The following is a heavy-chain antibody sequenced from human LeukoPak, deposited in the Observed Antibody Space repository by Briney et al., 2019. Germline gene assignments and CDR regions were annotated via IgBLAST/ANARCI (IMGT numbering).Heavy chain of an antibody. V-gene: IGHV1-18*01. Sequence: GASVKVSCKASGYTFTSYGISWARQAPGQGLEWMGWISAYNGNTNYAQKLQGRVTMTTDTSTSTAYMELRSLRSDDTAVYYCARAGPARIAAALVSRKKDNWFDPWGQGTLVTVSS. D-gene: IGHD6-13*01. J-gene: IGHJ5*02. CDR1: GYTFTSYG. CDR3: ARAGPARIAAALVSRKKDNWFDP. CDR2: ISAYNGNT.